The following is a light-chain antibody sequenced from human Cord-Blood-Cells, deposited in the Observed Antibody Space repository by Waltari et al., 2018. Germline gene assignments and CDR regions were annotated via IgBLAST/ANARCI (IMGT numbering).Light chain of an antibody. J-gene: IGLJ2*01. CDR1: SSDVGGYNY. CDR3: SSYTSSSNVV. CDR2: DVS. Sequence: QSALTQPASVSGSPGQSITISCTGTSSDVGGYNYVSWYQQHPGKATKLMIYDVSNRPSVLSNRFSGSKSGNTASLTISGLQAEDEADYYCSSYTSSSNVVFGGGTKLTVL. V-gene: IGLV2-14*01.